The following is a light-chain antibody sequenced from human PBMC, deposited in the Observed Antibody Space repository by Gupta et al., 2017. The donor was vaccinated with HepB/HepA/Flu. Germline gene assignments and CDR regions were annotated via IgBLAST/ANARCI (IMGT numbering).Light chain of an antibody. CDR1: QSVSSSH. J-gene: IGKJ2*01. Sequence: DIVLMQSPGTLSLSPGERATLSCRASQSVSSSHLAWYQQKPGQAPRLLIYGASIRATGIPDRFSGSGSGTDFTLIISRLEPEDSAVYYCQQYGSSPPMYTFGQGTKLEIK. CDR3: QQYGSSPPMYT. V-gene: IGKV3-20*01. CDR2: GAS.